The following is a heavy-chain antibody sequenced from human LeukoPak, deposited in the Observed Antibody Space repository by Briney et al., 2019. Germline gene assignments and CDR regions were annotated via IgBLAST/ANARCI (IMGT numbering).Heavy chain of an antibody. CDR2: IRYDGDEK. CDR3: VRESFSRGDFN. J-gene: IGHJ4*02. V-gene: IGHV3-7*01. Sequence: GESLRLSCAASGFIFSSYWMTWVRQAPRKGLEWVATIRYDGDEKFYVDSVTGRFTISRDNAKNSLFLHMNSLAAEDTAVYYCVRESFSRGDFNWGQGTLVSVSS. CDR1: GFIFSSYW. D-gene: IGHD7-27*01.